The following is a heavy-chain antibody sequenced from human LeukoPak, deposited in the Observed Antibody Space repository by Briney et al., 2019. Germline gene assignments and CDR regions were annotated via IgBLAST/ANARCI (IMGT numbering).Heavy chain of an antibody. V-gene: IGHV4-59*01. Sequence: SETLSLTCTVSGGSIRSYYWSWIRQPPGKGLEWIAYIYYSGSTNYNPSLKSRVTISVDTSKNQFSLKLSSVTAADTAVYYCARDLTRGYCSSTSCLDAFDIWGQGTMVTVSS. CDR2: IYYSGST. CDR3: ARDLTRGYCSSTSCLDAFDI. D-gene: IGHD2-2*01. J-gene: IGHJ3*02. CDR1: GGSIRSYY.